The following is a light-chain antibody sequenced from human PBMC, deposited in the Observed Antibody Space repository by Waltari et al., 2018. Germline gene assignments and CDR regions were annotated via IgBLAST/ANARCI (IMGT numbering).Light chain of an antibody. J-gene: IGKJ5*01. Sequence: DIQLTQSPSSLSASVGDRVTITCRASQSISSYLDWYQQKPGKAPKLLIYAASSLQSGVPSRFSGSGSGTEFTLTISSLQPEDFATYYCQQINSYPPTFGQGTRVEIK. CDR1: QSISSY. CDR3: QQINSYPPT. V-gene: IGKV1-9*01. CDR2: AAS.